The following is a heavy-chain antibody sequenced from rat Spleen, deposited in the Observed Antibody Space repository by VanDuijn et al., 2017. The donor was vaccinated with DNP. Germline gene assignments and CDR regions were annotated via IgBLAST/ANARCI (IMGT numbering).Heavy chain of an antibody. J-gene: IGHJ2*01. Sequence: EVQLVESGGDLVQPGRSLKLSCVASGFAFNNFWMAWIRQVPGKGLEWVASITSSGGTIYYPDSVKGRFTISRDNAKNTLNLQMNSLRSEDTATYYCARPYYHYFDYWGQGVMVTVSS. CDR1: GFAFNNFW. V-gene: IGHV5-31*01. D-gene: IGHD1-12*01. CDR3: ARPYYHYFDY. CDR2: ITSSGGTI.